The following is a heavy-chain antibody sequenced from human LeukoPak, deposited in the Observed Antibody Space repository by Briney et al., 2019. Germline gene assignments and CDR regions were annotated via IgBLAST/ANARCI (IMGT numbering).Heavy chain of an antibody. CDR1: GFTFSSYS. CDR2: ISSSSSYI. D-gene: IGHD3-22*01. Sequence: TGGSLRLSCAASGFTFSSYSMNWVRQAPGKGLEWVSSISSSSSYIYYADSVKGRFTISRDNAKNSLYPQMNSLRAEDTAVYYCASGDSSGYYVPFDYWGQGTLVTVSS. V-gene: IGHV3-21*01. CDR3: ASGDSSGYYVPFDY. J-gene: IGHJ4*02.